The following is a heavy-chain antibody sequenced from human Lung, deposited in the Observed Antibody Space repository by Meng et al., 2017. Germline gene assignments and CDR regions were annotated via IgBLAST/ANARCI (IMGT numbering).Heavy chain of an antibody. CDR1: GGSISSGGYY. CDR2: IYYSGST. J-gene: IGHJ2*01. CDR3: AREPYYYGSGSYSSYWYFDL. V-gene: IGHV4-31*03. Sequence: VQLQGSGPGLGTPSQTLSLTCTVSGGSISSGGYYWSWIRQHPGKGLEWIGYIYYSGSTYYNPSLKSRVTISVDTSKNQFSLKLSSVTAADTAVYYCAREPYYYGSGSYSSYWYFDLWGRGTLVTVSS. D-gene: IGHD3-10*01.